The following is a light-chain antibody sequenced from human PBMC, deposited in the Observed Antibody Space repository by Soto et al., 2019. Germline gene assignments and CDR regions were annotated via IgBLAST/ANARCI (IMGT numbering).Light chain of an antibody. V-gene: IGLV2-8*01. Sequence: QSALTQPPSASGSPGQSVTISCTGTTNDFGVYDFVSWYQHHPGKAPQLIIYEVVKRPSGVPDRFSGSKSGNTASLTVSGLQAADEADYFCKSYAGSNTQVFGSGTKLTVL. J-gene: IGLJ1*01. CDR1: TNDFGVYDF. CDR2: EVV. CDR3: KSYAGSNTQV.